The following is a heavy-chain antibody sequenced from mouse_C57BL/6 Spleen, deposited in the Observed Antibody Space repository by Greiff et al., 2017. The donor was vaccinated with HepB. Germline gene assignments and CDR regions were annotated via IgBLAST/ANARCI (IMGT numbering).Heavy chain of an antibody. Sequence: QVQLKQPGAELVMPGASVKLSCKASGYTFTSYWMHWVKQRPGQGLEWIGEIDPSDSYTNYNQKFKGKSTLTVDKSSRTAYMQLSSLTSEDSAVYYCARVGLPYYAMDYWGQGTSVTVSS. V-gene: IGHV1-69*01. D-gene: IGHD2-4*01. CDR3: ARVGLPYYAMDY. CDR2: IDPSDSYT. CDR1: GYTFTSYW. J-gene: IGHJ4*01.